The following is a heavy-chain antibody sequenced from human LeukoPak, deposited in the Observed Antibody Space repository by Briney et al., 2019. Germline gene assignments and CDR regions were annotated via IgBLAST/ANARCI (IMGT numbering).Heavy chain of an antibody. J-gene: IGHJ5*02. CDR1: GFTFSSYA. CDR3: VKASSSSPQYNWFDA. D-gene: IGHD6-6*01. V-gene: IGHV3-23*01. Sequence: GGSLRLSCAASGFTFSSYAVSWVRQAPGKGLEWVAAISGSGSNTYYADYVKGRFTISRDNSKNTLYLQMNSLRAEDTALYYCVKASSSSPQYNWFDAWGQGTLVTVSS. CDR2: ISGSGSNT.